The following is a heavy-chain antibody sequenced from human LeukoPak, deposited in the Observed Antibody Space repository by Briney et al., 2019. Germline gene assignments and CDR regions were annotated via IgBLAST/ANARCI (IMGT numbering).Heavy chain of an antibody. D-gene: IGHD2-15*01. Sequence: SETLSLTCAVSGGSISSGDYSWSWIRQPPGKGLEWIGYIYHSGSTNYNPSLKSRVTISVDRSKNQFSLKLSSVTAADTAVYYCARDTGVVVGYFQHWGQGTLVTVSS. CDR3: ARDTGVVVGYFQH. J-gene: IGHJ1*01. V-gene: IGHV4-30-2*01. CDR2: IYHSGST. CDR1: GGSISSGDYS.